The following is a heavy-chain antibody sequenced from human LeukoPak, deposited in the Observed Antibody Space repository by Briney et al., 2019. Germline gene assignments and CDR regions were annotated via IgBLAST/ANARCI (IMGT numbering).Heavy chain of an antibody. CDR3: ATSWGPDTSAFRWGRDGMDV. D-gene: IGHD3-16*01. Sequence: PGGSLRLSCAVSVLTFINYSMSWVRQAPWKGLEWVSAISKSGDHTYYAASAKGRFTIYRDNSKNTQYLQMNSLRAEDTAVYYCATSWGPDTSAFRWGRDGMDVWGQGTTVIVS. CDR1: VLTFINYS. V-gene: IGHV3-23*01. CDR2: ISKSGDHT. J-gene: IGHJ6*02.